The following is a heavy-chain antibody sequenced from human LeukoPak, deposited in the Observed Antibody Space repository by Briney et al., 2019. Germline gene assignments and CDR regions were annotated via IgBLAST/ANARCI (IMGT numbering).Heavy chain of an antibody. V-gene: IGHV3-66*01. CDR1: GFTVSSNY. CDR3: ATDSDYYDTSGYLY. Sequence: GGSLRLSCAASGFTVSSNYMSWVRQAPGKGLEWVSVIHSGGSTYYADSVKGRFTISRDHSKNTLYLQMTSLRAEDTAVYYCATDSDYYDTSGYLYWGQGTLVTVSS. J-gene: IGHJ4*02. D-gene: IGHD3-22*01. CDR2: IHSGGST.